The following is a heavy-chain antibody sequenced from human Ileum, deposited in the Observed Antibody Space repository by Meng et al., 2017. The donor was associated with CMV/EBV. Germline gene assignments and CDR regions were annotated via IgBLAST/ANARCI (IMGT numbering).Heavy chain of an antibody. CDR3: ARRVCSSTICLGPEYYFDY. CDR2: ISSSGDAI. CDR1: GLTLSSYT. J-gene: IGHJ4*02. V-gene: IGHV3-48*04. D-gene: IGHD2-2*01. Sequence: GGSLRLSCRDSGLTLSSYTMNWVRQAPGKGLEWVSYISSSGDAINYADSVKGRFIISRDNPRNSLYLQMNSLRAEDTAVYYCARRVCSSTICLGPEYYFDYWGRGTLVTVSS.